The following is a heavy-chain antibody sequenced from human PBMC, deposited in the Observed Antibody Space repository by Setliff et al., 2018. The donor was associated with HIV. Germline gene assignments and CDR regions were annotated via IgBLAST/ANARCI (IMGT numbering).Heavy chain of an antibody. V-gene: IGHV4-34*01. D-gene: IGHD6-6*01. CDR2: INHSGKT. CDR3: ARRYRIAARPKWFDP. CDR1: GGSFSNYY. Sequence: SETLSLTCAVYGGSFSNYYWSWIRQPPGKGPEWIGEINHSGKTDYNPSLKNRVTISVDTSKNQFSLKVNSVTAADTAVYYCARRYRIAARPKWFDPWGQGTLVTVSS. J-gene: IGHJ5*02.